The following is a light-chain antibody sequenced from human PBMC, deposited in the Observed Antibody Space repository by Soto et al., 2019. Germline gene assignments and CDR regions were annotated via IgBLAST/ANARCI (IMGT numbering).Light chain of an antibody. CDR1: QSVYRY. J-gene: IGKJ1*01. Sequence: EVVLTQSPATLSLSPGEGVTLSCRASQSVYRYLAWYQQKPGQAPRLLIYDASNRATGIPARFSGSGSGTEFTLTISSLQSEDFAVYYCQQYENWPPWTFGQGTKVEIK. CDR2: DAS. CDR3: QQYENWPPWT. V-gene: IGKV3-11*01.